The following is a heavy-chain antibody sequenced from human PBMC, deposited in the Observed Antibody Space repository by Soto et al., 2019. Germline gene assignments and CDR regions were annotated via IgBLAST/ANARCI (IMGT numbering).Heavy chain of an antibody. V-gene: IGHV1-24*01. CDR3: ARVLGIAMIGIGYYGMDV. CDR2: FDPEDGET. D-gene: IGHD6-19*01. CDR1: GYTLTELS. Sequence: ASVKVSCKVSGYTLTELSMHWVRQAPGKGLEWMGGFDPEDGETIYAQKFQGRVTMTEDTSTDTAYMELSSLRSEDTAVYYCARVLGIAMIGIGYYGMDVWGQGTTVTVSS. J-gene: IGHJ6*02.